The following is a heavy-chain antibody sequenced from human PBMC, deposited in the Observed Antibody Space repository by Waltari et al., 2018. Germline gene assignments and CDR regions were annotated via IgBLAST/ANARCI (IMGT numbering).Heavy chain of an antibody. J-gene: IGHJ6*02. Sequence: ELQLVESGGGLIQPGGSLRLSCASSGFNVNPHYLIWVRQALGKGLEWISVIYSGGITYYADSVKGRFTISRDSYRNTLSLQMISLRAEDTAVYYCARAESGGMFDYYYGMDVWGQGTTVTVSS. CDR1: GFNVNPHY. D-gene: IGHD2-15*01. CDR3: ARAESGGMFDYYYGMDV. CDR2: IYSGGIT. V-gene: IGHV3-53*01.